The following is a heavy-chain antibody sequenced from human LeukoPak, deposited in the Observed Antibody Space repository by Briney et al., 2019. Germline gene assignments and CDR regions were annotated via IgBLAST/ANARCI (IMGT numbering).Heavy chain of an antibody. J-gene: IGHJ4*02. CDR1: GFTFSSYA. Sequence: GGSLRLSCAASGFTFSSYAMSWVRQAPGKGPEWVSAISGSGGSTYYADSVKGRFTISRDNSKNTLYLQMNSLRAEDTAVYYCAKDPLIVVVPAAMEYFDYWGQGTLVTVSS. CDR3: AKDPLIVVVPAAMEYFDY. CDR2: ISGSGGST. D-gene: IGHD2-2*01. V-gene: IGHV3-23*01.